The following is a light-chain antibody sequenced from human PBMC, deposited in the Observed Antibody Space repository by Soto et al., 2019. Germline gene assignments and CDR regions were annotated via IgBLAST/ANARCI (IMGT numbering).Light chain of an antibody. CDR3: QQYGSSRFT. Sequence: EIVLTQSPGTLSLSPGERATLSCRASQSISSSYLAWYQQKPGQAPRLLVYGASRRAPGIPDRFSGRGSGTDFTLTISRLEPEDFAVYYCQQYGSSRFTFGPGTKVDIK. CDR2: GAS. V-gene: IGKV3-20*01. CDR1: QSISSSY. J-gene: IGKJ3*01.